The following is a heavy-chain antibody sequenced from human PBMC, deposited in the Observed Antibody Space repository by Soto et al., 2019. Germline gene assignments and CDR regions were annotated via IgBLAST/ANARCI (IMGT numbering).Heavy chain of an antibody. CDR1: GYTFTTYS. J-gene: IGHJ6*02. CDR2: ISADNDNT. Sequence: QVQLVQSGVEVKRPGASVKVSCKASGYTFTTYSVSWVRQAPGQGLEWMGWISADNDNTEYAQKLQGRVTMTTDTATGTASKEQKSRRPEATAVESGARMTKTDPGKSYAGMDGWRQRHTV. CDR3: ARMTKTDPGKSYAGMDG. D-gene: IGHD6-13*01. V-gene: IGHV1-18*01.